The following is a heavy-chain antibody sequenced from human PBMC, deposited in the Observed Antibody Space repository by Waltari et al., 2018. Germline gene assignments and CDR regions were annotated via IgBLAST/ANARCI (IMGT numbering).Heavy chain of an antibody. V-gene: IGHV3-48*04. Sequence: EVQLVESGGGLVQPGWSLRLSCAASGFTFSDYGMDWVRQAPGKGLEWVSYISSSSSTTDYADSVKGRFTITRDNAQNSLYLQINSLRAEDTAVYYCARGGAARPDYWGQGTLVTVSS. CDR2: ISSSSSTT. J-gene: IGHJ4*02. D-gene: IGHD6-6*01. CDR1: GFTFSDYG. CDR3: ARGGAARPDY.